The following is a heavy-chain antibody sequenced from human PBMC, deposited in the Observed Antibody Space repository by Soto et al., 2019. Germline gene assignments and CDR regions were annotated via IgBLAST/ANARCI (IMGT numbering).Heavy chain of an antibody. CDR3: ARSVEWLASFDY. V-gene: IGHV1-8*01. Sequence: QVQLVQSGAEVKKPGASVKVSCKASGYTFTSYDINWVRQATGQGLEWMGWMNPNSGNTGYAQKFQGRVTMTRNTSISTAYMELSSLRADDTAVYYWARSVEWLASFDYWGQGTLVTVSS. CDR2: MNPNSGNT. CDR1: GYTFTSYD. J-gene: IGHJ4*02. D-gene: IGHD6-19*01.